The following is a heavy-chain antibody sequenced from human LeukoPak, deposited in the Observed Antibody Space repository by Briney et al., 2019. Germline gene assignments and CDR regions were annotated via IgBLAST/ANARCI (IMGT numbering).Heavy chain of an antibody. CDR1: GGTFSSYA. J-gene: IGHJ3*02. V-gene: IGHV1-69*05. CDR2: IIPIFGTA. CDR3: ARPFHYDSSGYRDAFDI. Sequence: SVKVSCKASGGTFSSYAISWVRQAPGQGLEWMGGIIPIFGTANYAQKFQGRVTITTDESTSTTYMELSSLRSEDTAVYYCARPFHYDSSGYRDAFDIWGQGTMVTVSS. D-gene: IGHD3-22*01.